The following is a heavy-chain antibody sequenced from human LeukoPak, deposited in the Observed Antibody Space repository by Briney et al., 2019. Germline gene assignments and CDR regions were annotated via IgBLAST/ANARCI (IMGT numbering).Heavy chain of an antibody. CDR3: AKDHILTGFDY. D-gene: IGHD3-9*01. CDR2: ISSSSSYI. CDR1: GVTFSSYS. Sequence: GGSLRLSCAASGVTFSSYSMNWVRQAPGKGLEWVSSISSSSSYIYYADSVKGRFTISRDNSKNTLYLQMNSLRAEDTAVYYCAKDHILTGFDYWGQGTLVTVSS. V-gene: IGHV3-21*04. J-gene: IGHJ4*02.